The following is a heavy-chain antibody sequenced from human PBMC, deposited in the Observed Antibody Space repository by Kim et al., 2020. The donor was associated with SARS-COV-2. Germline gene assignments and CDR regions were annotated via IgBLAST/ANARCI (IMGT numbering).Heavy chain of an antibody. D-gene: IGHD6-13*01. CDR1: GFTFSSYG. Sequence: GGSLRLSCAASGFTFSSYGMHWVRQAPGKGLEWVAVISYDGSNKYFADSVKGRFTISRDNSKNTLYLQMNSLRAEDTAVYYCAKQIAAAGIGFDYWGQGTLVTVSS. CDR2: ISYDGSNK. CDR3: AKQIAAAGIGFDY. J-gene: IGHJ4*02. V-gene: IGHV3-30*18.